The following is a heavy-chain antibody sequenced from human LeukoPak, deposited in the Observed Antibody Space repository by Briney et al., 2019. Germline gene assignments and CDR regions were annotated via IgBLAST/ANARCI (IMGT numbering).Heavy chain of an antibody. CDR3: AKDLWGQQLVLVFDY. CDR1: GFTFSSYG. CDR2: ISGSGGST. Sequence: GGTLRLSCAASGFTFSSYGMSWVRQAPGKGLEWVSAISGSGGSTYYADSVKGRFTISRDNSKNTLYLQMNSLRAEDTAVYYCAKDLWGQQLVLVFDYWGQGTLVTVSS. J-gene: IGHJ4*02. V-gene: IGHV3-23*01. D-gene: IGHD6-13*01.